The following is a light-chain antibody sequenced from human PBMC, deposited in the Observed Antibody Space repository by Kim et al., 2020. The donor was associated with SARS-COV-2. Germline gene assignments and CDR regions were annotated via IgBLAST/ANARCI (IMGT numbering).Light chain of an antibody. CDR3: AAWDDSLNGYWV. CDR2: SNV. J-gene: IGLJ3*02. Sequence: RVTISCSGSSSNIRGNPVNWYQQIPGSAPKLLIYSNVERPSGVPDRFSGSKSGTSASLAISGLQSEDEADYHCAAWDDSLNGYWVFGGGTQLTVL. V-gene: IGLV1-44*01. CDR1: SSNIRGNP.